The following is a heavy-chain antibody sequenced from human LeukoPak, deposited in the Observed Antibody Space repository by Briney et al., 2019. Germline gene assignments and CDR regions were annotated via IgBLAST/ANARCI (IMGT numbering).Heavy chain of an antibody. CDR2: IYYSGST. CDR1: GASISSSIYY. CDR3: ARQERYCSNGVCLKHFDY. J-gene: IGHJ4*02. D-gene: IGHD2-8*01. Sequence: PSETLSLTCTVSGASISSSIYYWGWIRQPPGKGLEWIGSIYYSGSTYYNPPLKSRVTISVDTSKNQFSLKLSSVTAADTAVYYCARQERYCSNGVCLKHFDYWGQGTLVTVSS. V-gene: IGHV4-39*01.